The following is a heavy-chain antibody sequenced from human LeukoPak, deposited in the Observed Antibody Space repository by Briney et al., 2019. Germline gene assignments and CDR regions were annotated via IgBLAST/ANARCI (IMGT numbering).Heavy chain of an antibody. CDR2: ISCSGDST. V-gene: IGHV3-23*01. CDR1: GFTFSSYA. D-gene: IGHD4-17*01. Sequence: SGGSLRLSCAASGFTFSSYAMSWVRQAPGKGLEWVSGISCSGDSTYYADSVKGRSAISRDNSRNTLFVQMNSLRAEDTAVYFCVLGHYGGLFDDWGKGTLVTVSS. J-gene: IGHJ4*02. CDR3: VLGHYGGLFDD.